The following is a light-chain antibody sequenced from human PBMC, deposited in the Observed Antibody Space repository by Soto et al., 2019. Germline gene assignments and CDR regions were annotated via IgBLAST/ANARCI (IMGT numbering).Light chain of an antibody. CDR2: GAS. CDR3: QQYDDWLRLT. CDR1: QSVNIY. V-gene: IGKV3D-15*01. Sequence: MVMTQSPPTLSVSPGERATLSCGASQSVNIYLAWYQQKPGQAPRLLIFGASYRATGIPARFSGSGSGTEFNLTISSLQSEDFAVYFCQQYDDWLRLTFGGGTKVDIK. J-gene: IGKJ4*01.